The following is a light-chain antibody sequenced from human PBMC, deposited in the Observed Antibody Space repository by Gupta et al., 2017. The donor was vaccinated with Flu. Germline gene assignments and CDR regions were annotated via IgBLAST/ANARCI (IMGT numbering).Light chain of an antibody. V-gene: IGKV1-39*01. CDR2: GAS. Sequence: PHSLSASVGDRVTITCRASQSIGRFLNWYQQKPGEAPKVLINGASSLQSGVPSNFSGSGSGTDFILTISRLQPEDFATYYCQQSDSSPYTFGQGTKLEIK. CDR1: QSIGRF. CDR3: QQSDSSPYT. J-gene: IGKJ2*01.